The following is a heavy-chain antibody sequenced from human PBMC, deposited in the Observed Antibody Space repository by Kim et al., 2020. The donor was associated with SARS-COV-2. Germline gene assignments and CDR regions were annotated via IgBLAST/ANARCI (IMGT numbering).Heavy chain of an antibody. Sequence: SETLSLTCAVYVGSFSGYYWSWIRQPPGKGLEWIGEINHSGSTNYNPSLKSRVTISVDTSKNQFSLKLSSVTAADTAVYYCARGWGYGSGSYYNRRYYYYGMDVWGQGTTVTVSS. J-gene: IGHJ6*02. V-gene: IGHV4-34*01. CDR1: VGSFSGYY. CDR3: ARGWGYGSGSYYNRRYYYYGMDV. CDR2: INHSGST. D-gene: IGHD3-10*01.